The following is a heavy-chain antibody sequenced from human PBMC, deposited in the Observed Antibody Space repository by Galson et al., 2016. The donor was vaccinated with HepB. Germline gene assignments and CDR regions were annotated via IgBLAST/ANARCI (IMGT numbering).Heavy chain of an antibody. J-gene: IGHJ4*02. Sequence: SLRLSCAASGFTFSNYNFNWVRQAPGKGLEWLSFISTSSHIYYADSIKGRFTISRDSAKNSLYLQMSSLRADDTAIYFCVKERVDDGRIGELIYWGQGTLVTVSS. CDR1: GFTFSNYN. D-gene: IGHD3-3*01. V-gene: IGHV3-69-1*01. CDR2: ISTSSHI. CDR3: VKERVDDGRIGELIY.